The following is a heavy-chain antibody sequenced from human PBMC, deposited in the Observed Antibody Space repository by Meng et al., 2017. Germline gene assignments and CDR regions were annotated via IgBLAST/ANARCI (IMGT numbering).Heavy chain of an antibody. V-gene: IGHV3-7*04. J-gene: IGHJ3*02. CDR1: GFTFSSYW. Sequence: GESLKISCAASGFTFSSYWMSWVRQAPGKGLEWVANIKQDGSEKYYVDSVKGRFTISRDNAKNSPYLQMNSLRAEDTTVYYCARGDIVVVVAATSPRSAFDIWGQGTMVTVSS. CDR3: ARGDIVVVVAATSPRSAFDI. D-gene: IGHD2-15*01. CDR2: IKQDGSEK.